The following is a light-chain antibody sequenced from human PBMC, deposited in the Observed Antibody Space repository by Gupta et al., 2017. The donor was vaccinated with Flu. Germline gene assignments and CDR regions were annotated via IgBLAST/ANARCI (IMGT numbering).Light chain of an antibody. Sequence: DVVMTQSPLSLPGTLGQPASISCRSSQSLVYKNGNTYLNWFQQRPGQSPRRLIYEVSNRDSGVTDRFSGSGSATDFTLNISRVEAEEVSVYYCMKGTHPWTFGQGTRLEIK. V-gene: IGKV2-30*01. CDR1: QSLVYKNGNTY. J-gene: IGKJ2*02. CDR2: EVS. CDR3: MKGTHPWT.